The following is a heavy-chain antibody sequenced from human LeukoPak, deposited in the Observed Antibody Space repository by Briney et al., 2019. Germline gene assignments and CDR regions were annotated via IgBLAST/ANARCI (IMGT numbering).Heavy chain of an antibody. CDR2: IHHSGNT. J-gene: IGHJ4*02. CDR3: ARGGITIFYTLFY. V-gene: IGHV4-38-2*02. CDR1: GDSIGSDYY. D-gene: IGHD3-9*01. Sequence: PSETLSLTCLVSGDSIGSDYYWGWIRQSPGKGLEWIGSIHHSGNTYYNPSLKRRVTLSVDTSKNQFSLRLNSVTAADAAVYYRARGGITIFYTLFYWGQGTLVTVSS.